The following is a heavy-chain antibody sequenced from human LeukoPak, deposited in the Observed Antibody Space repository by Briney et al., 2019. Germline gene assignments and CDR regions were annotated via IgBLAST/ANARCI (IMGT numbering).Heavy chain of an antibody. D-gene: IGHD2-2*01. V-gene: IGHV4-4*07. CDR2: IYTSGGT. CDR1: GGSISSYY. Sequence: SETLSLTCTVSGGSISSYYWSWIRQPAGKGLEWIGRIYTSGGTNYNPSLKSRVTMSVDTSKTQFSLKLSSVTAADTAVYYCARDRMRGEFQPSSFDPWGQETLVTVSS. CDR3: ARDRMRGEFQPSSFDP. J-gene: IGHJ5*02.